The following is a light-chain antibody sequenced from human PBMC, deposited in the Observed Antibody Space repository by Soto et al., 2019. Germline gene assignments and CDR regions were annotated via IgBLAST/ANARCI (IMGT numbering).Light chain of an antibody. V-gene: IGKV3-20*01. CDR3: KQYGSSGT. Sequence: EIVLTKSPGTLSLSPGERSPLSCRASQSVSHNYLAWYQQKPGQPPRLLIYGASNRATGIPDRFSGSGSGTDFTLTISRLEPEDFAVYYCKQYGSSGTVGQGTKVDIK. CDR2: GAS. J-gene: IGKJ1*01. CDR1: QSVSHNY.